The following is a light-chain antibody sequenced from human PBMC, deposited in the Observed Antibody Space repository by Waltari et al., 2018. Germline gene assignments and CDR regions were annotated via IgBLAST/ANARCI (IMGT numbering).Light chain of an antibody. CDR2: DVS. V-gene: IGLV2-14*01. Sequence: QSALTQPASVSGSPGQSITISCSGTSSDVGGYNYVSWYQQHPGKAPKLMIYDVSSPPSGVSNRFSGSKSGNTASLTISGLQAEDEADYYCSSYTSSSTLVFGTGTKVTVL. CDR1: SSDVGGYNY. J-gene: IGLJ1*01. CDR3: SSYTSSSTLV.